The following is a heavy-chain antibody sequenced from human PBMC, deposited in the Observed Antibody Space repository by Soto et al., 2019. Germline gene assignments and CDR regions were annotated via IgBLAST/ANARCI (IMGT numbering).Heavy chain of an antibody. Sequence: QVQLQESGPGVVRSSQTLSLTCTVSGNPISVDDHYWNWIRQSPGRGLEWIGYISYSGGTYYNPSLKSRVTISIDTSRNQFSLELRSVTAADTAVYYCARDKGYYASGYWSTHGPFEYWGQGSLVTVSS. J-gene: IGHJ4*02. V-gene: IGHV4-30-4*01. D-gene: IGHD3-9*01. CDR2: ISYSGGT. CDR3: ARDKGYYASGYWSTHGPFEY. CDR1: GNPISVDDHY.